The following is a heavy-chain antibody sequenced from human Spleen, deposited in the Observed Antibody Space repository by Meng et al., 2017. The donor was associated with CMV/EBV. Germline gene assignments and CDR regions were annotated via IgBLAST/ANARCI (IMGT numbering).Heavy chain of an antibody. D-gene: IGHD6-19*01. CDR1: GFTFSIYA. Sequence: VQLLGAGGGLVQPGGSLRLSCAASGFTFSIYAMSWVRQAPGKGLEWVSAISGSGGSTYYADSVKGRFTISRDNSKNTLYLQMNSLRAEDTAVYYCAKDQSSGDWYFDLWGRGTLVTVSS. CDR3: AKDQSSGDWYFDL. CDR2: ISGSGGST. V-gene: IGHV3-23*01. J-gene: IGHJ2*01.